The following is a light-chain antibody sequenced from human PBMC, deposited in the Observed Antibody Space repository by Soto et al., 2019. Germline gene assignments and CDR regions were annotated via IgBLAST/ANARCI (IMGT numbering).Light chain of an antibody. CDR2: EGS. V-gene: IGLV2-23*01. J-gene: IGLJ1*01. Sequence: QSALTQPASVSGSPGQSITISCTGTSSDVGSYNLVSWYQQHPGKAPKLMIYEGSKRPSGVSNRFSGSKSGNMASLTISGLQAEDEADYYCCSYAGSSTSFGTGTKVTVL. CDR1: SSDVGSYNL. CDR3: CSYAGSSTS.